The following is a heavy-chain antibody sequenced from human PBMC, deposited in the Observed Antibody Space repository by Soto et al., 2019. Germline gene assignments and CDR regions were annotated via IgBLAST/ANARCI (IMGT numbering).Heavy chain of an antibody. CDR2: ISAYNGNT. CDR3: ARSRLSWWTFDY. J-gene: IGHJ4*02. CDR1: GYTFTSYD. D-gene: IGHD2-15*01. Sequence: ASVMVSCKASGYTFTSYDMHWVRQAPGQGLEWMGRISAYNGNTNYAQKLQGRVTMTTDTSTSTAYMELRSLRSDYTAVYYCARSRLSWWTFDYWGQGTQVTVSS. V-gene: IGHV1-18*04.